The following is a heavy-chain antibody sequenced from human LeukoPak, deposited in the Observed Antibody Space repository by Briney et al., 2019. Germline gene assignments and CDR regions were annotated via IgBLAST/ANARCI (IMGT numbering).Heavy chain of an antibody. J-gene: IGHJ4*02. D-gene: IGHD3-22*01. CDR2: IWYDGTNK. CDR1: GFTFNSYG. CDR3: ARGPYYYDISGSPRGDY. Sequence: GGSLRLSCAASGFTFNSYGMHWVRQAQGKGLEWVALIWYDGTNKYYADSVKGRFTISRDSSKNTLYLQMNNLRAEDTAVYYCARGPYYYDISGSPRGDYWGQGTLVTVSS. V-gene: IGHV3-33*01.